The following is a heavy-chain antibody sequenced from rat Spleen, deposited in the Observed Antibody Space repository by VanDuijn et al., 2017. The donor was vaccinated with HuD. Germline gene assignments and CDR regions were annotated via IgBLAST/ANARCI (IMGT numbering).Heavy chain of an antibody. J-gene: IGHJ2*01. D-gene: IGHD1-2*01. CDR2: ITHTGEST. CDR3: TRDRIYYYSSEIYP. Sequence: EVQLVESGGGLVQPGRSLKLSCVASGFTFNNYWMTWIRQAPGKGLEWVASITHTGESTYYPDSVKGRFIISRDNAKSTLYLQMNSLQTEDTAIYYCTRDRIYYYSSEIYPWAQGVMVTVSS. V-gene: IGHV5-31*01. CDR1: GFTFNNYW.